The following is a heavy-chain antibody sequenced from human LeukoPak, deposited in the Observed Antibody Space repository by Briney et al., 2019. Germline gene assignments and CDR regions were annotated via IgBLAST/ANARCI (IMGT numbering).Heavy chain of an antibody. Sequence: VRSLRLSCAVSGFTFSSYWMHCVPQAPGKGRVWISGINIFVSGTSYAATAKGRFTISRDNDKNTLYLQMSSLRAEDTAVYYCTRCYDNLRRYYYDYYMDVWGKGTTVTVSS. D-gene: IGHD3-9*01. CDR3: TRCYDNLRRYYYDYYMDV. CDR2: INIFVSGT. V-gene: IGHV3-74*01. CDR1: GFTFSSYW. J-gene: IGHJ6*03.